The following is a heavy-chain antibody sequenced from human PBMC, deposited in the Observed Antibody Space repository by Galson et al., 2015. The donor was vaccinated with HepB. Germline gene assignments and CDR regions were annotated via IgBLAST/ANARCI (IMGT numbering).Heavy chain of an antibody. Sequence: TLSLTCAVSGGSISSGGYYWSWIRQPPGKGLEWIGYIYYSGSTYYNPSLKSRVTISVDTSKNQFSLKLSSVTAADTAVYYCARVEAYYFDYWGQGTLVTVSS. J-gene: IGHJ4*02. CDR2: IYYSGST. D-gene: IGHD5-24*01. V-gene: IGHV4-30-4*01. CDR1: GGSISSGGYY. CDR3: ARVEAYYFDY.